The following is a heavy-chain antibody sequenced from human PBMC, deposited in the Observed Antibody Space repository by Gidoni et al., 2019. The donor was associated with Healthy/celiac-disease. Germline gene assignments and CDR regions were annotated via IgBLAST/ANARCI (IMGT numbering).Heavy chain of an antibody. V-gene: IGHV3-30-3*01. Sequence: QVQLVEYGGGVVQPGRSLRLSCAASGFTFSSYAMHWVRQAPGKGLEWVAVISYDGSNKYYADSVKGRFTISRDNSKNTLYLQMNSLRAEDTAVYYCARGSFYGSGSYYPHDYWGQGTLVTVSS. CDR2: ISYDGSNK. J-gene: IGHJ4*02. CDR3: ARGSFYGSGSYYPHDY. D-gene: IGHD3-10*01. CDR1: GFTFSSYA.